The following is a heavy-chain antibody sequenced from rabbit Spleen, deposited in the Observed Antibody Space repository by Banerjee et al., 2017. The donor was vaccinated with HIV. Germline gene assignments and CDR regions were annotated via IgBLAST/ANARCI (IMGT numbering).Heavy chain of an antibody. CDR3: ARDIHGSSDMNVL. CDR1: GFSFSTVYY. CDR2: IDTGSGST. V-gene: IGHV1S40*01. J-gene: IGHJ4*01. D-gene: IGHD8-1*01. Sequence: QSLEESGGGLVKPGGTLTLTCTAVGFSFSTVYYMSWVRQAPGKGLEWIGCIDTGSGSTYYASWAKGRFTISKTSSTTVTLQMTSLTAADTATYFCARDIHGSSDMNVLWGPGTLVTVS.